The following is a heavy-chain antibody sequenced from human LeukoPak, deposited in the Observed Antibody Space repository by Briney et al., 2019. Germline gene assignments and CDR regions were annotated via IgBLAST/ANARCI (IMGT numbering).Heavy chain of an antibody. Sequence: PGGSLRLSCVASGFTFSSYAMSWVRQAPGKGLEWVSAISGSGGSTYYADSVKGRFTISRDNSKNTLYLQMNSLRAEDTAVYYCAKAASYGSGSYYTYYFDYWGQGTLVTVSS. J-gene: IGHJ4*02. D-gene: IGHD3-10*01. CDR2: ISGSGGST. V-gene: IGHV3-23*01. CDR1: GFTFSSYA. CDR3: AKAASYGSGSYYTYYFDY.